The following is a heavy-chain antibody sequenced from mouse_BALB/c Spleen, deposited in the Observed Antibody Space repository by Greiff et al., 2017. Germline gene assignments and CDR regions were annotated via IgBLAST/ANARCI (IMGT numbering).Heavy chain of an antibody. Sequence: EVQLVESGGGLVKPGGSLKLSCAAFGFTFSSYAMSWVRQTPEKRLEWVASISSGGSTYYPDSVKGRFTISRDNARNILYLQMSSLRSKDTAMYYCARGLHYGNYVWYAMDYWGQGTSVTVSS. J-gene: IGHJ4*01. CDR1: GFTFSSYA. CDR2: ISSGGST. CDR3: ARGLHYGNYVWYAMDY. D-gene: IGHD2-1*01. V-gene: IGHV5-6-5*01.